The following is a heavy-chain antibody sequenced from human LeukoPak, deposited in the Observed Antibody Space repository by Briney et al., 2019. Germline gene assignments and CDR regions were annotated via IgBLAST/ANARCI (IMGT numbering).Heavy chain of an antibody. CDR2: IKSKTDGGTS. CDR3: TTDPYYDFWSGYYTRIGFDY. Sequence: PGGSLRLSCAASGFTFSNAWMSWVRQAPGKGLEWVGRIKSKTDGGTSDYAAPVKGRFTISRDDSKNTLYLQMNSLKTEDTAVYYCTTDPYYDFWSGYYTRIGFDYWGQGTLVTVSS. V-gene: IGHV3-15*01. J-gene: IGHJ4*02. CDR1: GFTFSNAW. D-gene: IGHD3-3*01.